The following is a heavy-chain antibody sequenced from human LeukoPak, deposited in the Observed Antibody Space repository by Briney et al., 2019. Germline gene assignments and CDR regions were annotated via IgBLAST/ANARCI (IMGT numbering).Heavy chain of an antibody. CDR1: GGSISSGSYY. J-gene: IGHJ4*02. D-gene: IGHD2-2*02. CDR2: IYTSGST. CDR3: ARAVLRGNRDCSSTSCYNR. V-gene: IGHV4-61*02. Sequence: SQTLSLTCTVSGGSISSGSYYCSWIRQPPGKGLEWIGRIYTSGSTNYNPSLKSRVTISVDTSKTQFSLKLSSVTAADTAVYYCARAVLRGNRDCSSTSCYNRWGQGTLVTVSS.